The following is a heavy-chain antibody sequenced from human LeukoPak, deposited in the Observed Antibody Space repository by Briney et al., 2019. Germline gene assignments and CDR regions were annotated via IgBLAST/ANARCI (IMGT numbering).Heavy chain of an antibody. J-gene: IGHJ4*02. D-gene: IGHD3-3*01. CDR2: IRYDGGNK. V-gene: IGHV3-30*02. Sequence: GGSLRLSCTASGFIFDDYAMHWVRQAPGKGLECVAFIRYDGGNKYYADSVKGRFTISRDNSKNTLYLQMNSLRAEDTAVYHCAKTAVYDMYYFDYWGQGSLVTVSS. CDR1: GFIFDDYA. CDR3: AKTAVYDMYYFDY.